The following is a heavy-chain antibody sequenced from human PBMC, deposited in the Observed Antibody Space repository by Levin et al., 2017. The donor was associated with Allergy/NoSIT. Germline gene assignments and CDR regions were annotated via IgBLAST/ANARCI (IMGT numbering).Heavy chain of an antibody. Sequence: ASVKVSCTASGYTFTIYYMHWVRQAPGQGLEWIGIINPSGESTAYAQNLQGRVTMTRDTSTSTVYMELSSLRFEDTAVYYCARRYCSTSSCEGGDTLDYWGQGTLVTVSS. J-gene: IGHJ4*02. D-gene: IGHD2-15*01. V-gene: IGHV1-46*01. CDR2: INPSGEST. CDR3: ARRYCSTSSCEGGDTLDY. CDR1: GYTFTIYY.